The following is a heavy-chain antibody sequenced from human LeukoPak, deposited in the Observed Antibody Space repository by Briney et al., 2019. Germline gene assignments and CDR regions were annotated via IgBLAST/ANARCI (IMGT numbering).Heavy chain of an antibody. CDR1: GDSISSNYW. V-gene: IGHV4-4*02. CDR3: ARDRSSGYCDSYYYGMDV. CDR2: IYNTGSA. J-gene: IGHJ6*02. D-gene: IGHD3-22*01. Sequence: SGTLSLTCTVSGDSISSNYWWSWVRQPPGRGLEWIGEIYNTGSANYSPSLKSRVTISIDKSKNQFSLKLNSVTAADTAVYYCARDRSSGYCDSYYYGMDVWGQGTTVTVSS.